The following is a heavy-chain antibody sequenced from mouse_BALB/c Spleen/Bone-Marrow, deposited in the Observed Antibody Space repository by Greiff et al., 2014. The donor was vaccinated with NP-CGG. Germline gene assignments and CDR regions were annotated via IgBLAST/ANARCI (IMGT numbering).Heavy chain of an antibody. CDR1: GFTFSSFG. D-gene: IGHD2-10*02. CDR2: ISSGSSTI. V-gene: IGHV5-17*02. CDR3: VRSYDSYAMAF. J-gene: IGHJ4*01. Sequence: EVKLMESGGGLAQPGGSRKLSCAASGFTFSSFGMHWVRQAPEKGLEWVAYISSGSSTIYYADTVKGRFTISRDNPKNTLLLQMTSLRSEDTAMYYCVRSYDSYAMAFWGQGTSVTVSS.